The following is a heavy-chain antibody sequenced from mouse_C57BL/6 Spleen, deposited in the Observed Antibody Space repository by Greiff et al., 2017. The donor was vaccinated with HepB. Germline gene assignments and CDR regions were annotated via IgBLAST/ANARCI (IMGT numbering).Heavy chain of an antibody. CDR3: ARSGYDYDGGFAY. CDR1: GYTFTDYY. V-gene: IGHV1-19*01. CDR2: INPYNGGT. D-gene: IGHD2-4*01. Sequence: EVQLQQSGPVLVKPGASVKMSCKASGYTFTDYYMNWVKQSHGKSLEWIGVINPYNGGTSYNQKFKGKATLTVDKSSSTVYMELNSLTSEDSAVYYCARSGYDYDGGFAYWGQGTLVTVSA. J-gene: IGHJ3*01.